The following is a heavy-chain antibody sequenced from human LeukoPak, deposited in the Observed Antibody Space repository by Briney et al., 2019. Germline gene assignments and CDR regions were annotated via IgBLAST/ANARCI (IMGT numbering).Heavy chain of an antibody. CDR3: ARVSAGTTTGAFDI. J-gene: IGHJ3*02. D-gene: IGHD1-1*01. CDR2: TYYRSKWYN. Sequence: SQTLSLTCAISGDSASSNSAAWNWIRQSPSKGLEWLGRTYYRSKWYNDYAVSVKSRITINPDTSKNQFSLQLNSVTPEDTAVYYCARVSAGTTTGAFDIWGQGTMVTVSS. V-gene: IGHV6-1*01. CDR1: GDSASSNSAA.